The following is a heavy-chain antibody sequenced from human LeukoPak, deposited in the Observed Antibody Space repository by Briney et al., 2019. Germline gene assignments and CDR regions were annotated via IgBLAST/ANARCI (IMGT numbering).Heavy chain of an antibody. V-gene: IGHV4-59*12. CDR2: MYYRGNT. J-gene: IGHJ4*02. CDR3: ARAQSNQMATKI. Sequence: SSETLSLTCTVSGGSISSYYWSWIRQPPGKGLEWIGYMYYRGNTNYDPSLKGRVTISIDTPNNQFSLKLSSVTAADTAVYYCARAQSNQMATKIWGQGTLVTVSS. D-gene: IGHD5-24*01. CDR1: GGSISSYY.